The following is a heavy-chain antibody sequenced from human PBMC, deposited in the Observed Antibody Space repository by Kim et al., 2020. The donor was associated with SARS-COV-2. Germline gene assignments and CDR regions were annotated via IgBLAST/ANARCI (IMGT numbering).Heavy chain of an antibody. CDR2: MNPNSGNT. Sequence: ASVKVSCKASGYTFTSYDINWVRQATGQGLEWMGWMNPNSGNTGYAQKFQGRVTMTRNTSISTAYMELSSLRSEDTAVYYCARGLGRYDYVWGSYRMMGWFDPWGQGTLVTVSS. CDR3: ARGLGRYDYVWGSYRMMGWFDP. CDR1: GYTFTSYD. V-gene: IGHV1-8*01. D-gene: IGHD3-16*02. J-gene: IGHJ5*02.